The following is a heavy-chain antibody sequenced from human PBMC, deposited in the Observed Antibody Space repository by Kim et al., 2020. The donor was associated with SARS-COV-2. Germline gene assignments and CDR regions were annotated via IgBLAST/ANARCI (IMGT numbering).Heavy chain of an antibody. CDR1: GGSVSSGSYY. CDR2: IYYSGST. Sequence: SQTLSLTCTVSGGSVSSGSYYWSWIRQPPGKVLEWIGYIYYSGSTNYNPSLKSRVTISVDTSKNQFSLKLSSVTASDTAVYYCARDRRYCSGGSFHGGWFDPWGQGTLVTVSS. D-gene: IGHD2-15*01. J-gene: IGHJ5*02. CDR3: ARDRRYCSGGSFHGGWFDP. V-gene: IGHV4-61*01.